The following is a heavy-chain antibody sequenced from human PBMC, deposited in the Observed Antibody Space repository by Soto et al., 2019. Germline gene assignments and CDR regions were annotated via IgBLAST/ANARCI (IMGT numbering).Heavy chain of an antibody. J-gene: IGHJ4*02. CDR1: GYLFTDYG. V-gene: IGHV1-18*01. CDR3: VRFRRGQMDY. D-gene: IGHD3-10*01. Sequence: QVHLVQAGPELKKPGASFKVSCKASGYLFTDYGIAWVRQAPGQGLEWMGWINVFNGDPRYAPNVQDRVTMTKDTSTYFPSMEWRSLRSDDTAVYFCVRFRRGQMDYWGQGSLVTVSS. CDR2: INVFNGDP.